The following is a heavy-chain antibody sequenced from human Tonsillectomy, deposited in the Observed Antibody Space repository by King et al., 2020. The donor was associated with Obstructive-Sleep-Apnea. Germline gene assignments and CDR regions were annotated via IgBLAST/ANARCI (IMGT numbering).Heavy chain of an antibody. CDR1: GGTFNTYA. CDR3: ARDVPRGYSGSYFDY. V-gene: IGHV1-69*01. Sequence: QVQLVESGAEVKKPGSSVKVSCRASGGTFNTYAITWVRQAPGQGLEWMGGIIPMFPVVNFAQKFRGRVTLTADESTTTAYMELSSLRSDDTAVYYCARDVPRGYSGSYFDYWGQGTVVTVSS. D-gene: IGHD1-26*01. J-gene: IGHJ4*02. CDR2: IIPMFPVV.